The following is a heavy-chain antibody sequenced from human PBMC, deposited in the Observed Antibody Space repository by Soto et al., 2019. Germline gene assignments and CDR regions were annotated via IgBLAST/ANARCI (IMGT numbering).Heavy chain of an antibody. V-gene: IGHV4-61*01. Sequence: SETLSLTCTVSGGSVTSGTYYWSWIRQPPGKGLEWIGYIYSSGSTNYNPSLKSRVTTSVDTSKNQFSLKVTSLTAADTAMYYCAREDFYYGLDVWGQGTTVTVSS. CDR3: AREDFYYGLDV. CDR1: GGSVTSGTYY. CDR2: IYSSGST. J-gene: IGHJ6*02.